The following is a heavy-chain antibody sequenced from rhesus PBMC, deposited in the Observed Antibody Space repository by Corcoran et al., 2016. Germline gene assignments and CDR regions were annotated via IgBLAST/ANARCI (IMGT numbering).Heavy chain of an antibody. CDR2: MYGSGSST. V-gene: IGHV4-169*02. CDR1: VCSIRSIY. Sequence: QLQLQESGPGLVKPSETLSVTCVVSVCSIRSIYWSWIRQAPGKGLEWIGYMYGSGSSTNYNPSLKSRCTLSVDTSKNQLCLKLSSVSAADTAVYYCAGEGAAAPFDYWGQGVLVTVSS. D-gene: IGHD6-25*01. J-gene: IGHJ4*01. CDR3: AGEGAAAPFDY.